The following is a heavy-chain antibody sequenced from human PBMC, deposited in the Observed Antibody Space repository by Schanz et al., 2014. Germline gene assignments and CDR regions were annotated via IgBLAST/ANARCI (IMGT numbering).Heavy chain of an antibody. CDR2: ISDSGDST. V-gene: IGHV3-48*04. CDR3: AKVAPAATYLDS. D-gene: IGHD2-2*01. Sequence: EVQLVESGGGLVQPRGSLRLSCTTSGLIFSTYTLNWVRQAPGKGLEWVSDISDSGDSTHYADSVKGRFTISRDNAKNSLFLQMNSLSAEDTAVYYCAKVAPAATYLDSWGLGTLVTVSS. CDR1: GLIFSTYT. J-gene: IGHJ4*02.